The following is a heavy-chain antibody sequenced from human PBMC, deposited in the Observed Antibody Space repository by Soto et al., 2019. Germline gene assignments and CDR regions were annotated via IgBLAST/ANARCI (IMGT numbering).Heavy chain of an antibody. CDR1: GGSFSGYY. CDR3: ARKAQLLRRNYYYYYMDV. J-gene: IGHJ6*03. V-gene: IGHV4-34*01. Sequence: SETLSLTCAVYGGSFSGYYWSWIRQPPGKGLEWIGEINHSGSTNYNPSLKSRVTISVDTSKNQFSLKLSSVTAADTAVYYCARKAQLLRRNYYYYYMDVWGKGTTVTVSS. D-gene: IGHD2-2*01. CDR2: INHSGST.